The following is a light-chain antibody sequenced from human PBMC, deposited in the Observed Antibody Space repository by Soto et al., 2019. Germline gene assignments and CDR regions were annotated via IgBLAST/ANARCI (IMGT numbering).Light chain of an antibody. CDR2: DTS. CDR1: TGAVTSGHY. V-gene: IGLV7-46*01. J-gene: IGLJ1*01. CDR3: LLSCSGARLYV. Sequence: QAVVTQEPSLTVSPGGTVTLTCGSSTGAVTSGHYPYWFQQKPGQAPRTLIYDTSNKHSWTPARFSGSLLGGKAALTLSGAQPEDEAEYYCLLSCSGARLYVFGTGTKGTVL.